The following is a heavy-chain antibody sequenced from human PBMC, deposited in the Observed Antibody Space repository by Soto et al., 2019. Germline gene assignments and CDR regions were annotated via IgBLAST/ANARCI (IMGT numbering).Heavy chain of an antibody. V-gene: IGHV1-46*01. CDR1: GYTFTSYY. CDR3: ARSIVVVTAQLDP. J-gene: IGHJ5*02. CDR2: INPSGGNT. Sequence: ASVKVSCKASGYTFTSYYMHWVRQAPGQGLEWMGIINPSGGNTSYSQKFQGRVTITRDTSASTAYMELSSLRSEDTAVYYCARSIVVVTAQLDPWGQGTLVTVSS. D-gene: IGHD2-21*02.